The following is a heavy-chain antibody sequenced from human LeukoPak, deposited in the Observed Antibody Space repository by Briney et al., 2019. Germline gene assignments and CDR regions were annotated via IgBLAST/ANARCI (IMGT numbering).Heavy chain of an antibody. J-gene: IGHJ5*02. CDR2: IYYSGST. D-gene: IGHD6-19*01. CDR3: ARHVVGYSSGWYWFDP. V-gene: IGHV4-59*08. Sequence: SETLSLTCTVSGGSISSYYWSWIRQPPGKGLEWIGYIYYSGSTNYNPSLKSRVTISVDTSKNQFSLKLSSVTAADTAVYYCARHVVGYSSGWYWFDPWGQGTLVTVSS. CDR1: GGSISSYY.